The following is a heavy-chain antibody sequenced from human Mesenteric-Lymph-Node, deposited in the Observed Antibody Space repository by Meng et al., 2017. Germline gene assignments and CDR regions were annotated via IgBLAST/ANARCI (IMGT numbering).Heavy chain of an antibody. Sequence: ASVKVSCKASGYTFTSYYMHWVRQAPGQGLEWMGIINPSGGSTSYAQKFQGRVTMTRDTSTSTVYMELSSLRSEDTAVYYCARGAPDKLVVGATLVDYFDYWGQGTLVTVSS. CDR1: GYTFTSYY. CDR2: INPSGGST. J-gene: IGHJ4*02. CDR3: ARGAPDKLVVGATLVDYFDY. D-gene: IGHD1-26*01. V-gene: IGHV1-46*01.